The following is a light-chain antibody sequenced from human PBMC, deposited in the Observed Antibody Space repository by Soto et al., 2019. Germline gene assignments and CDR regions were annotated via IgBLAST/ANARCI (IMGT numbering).Light chain of an antibody. CDR1: SSDVGGYNY. CDR3: SSYTSSRTLYV. CDR2: DVS. Sequence: QSALTQPASVSGSPGQSFTISCTGTSSDVGGYNYVSWYQQHPGKAPKLMIYDVSNRPSGVSNRFSGSKSGNTASLTISGLQAEDEADYYCSSYTSSRTLYVFGTGTKLTVL. V-gene: IGLV2-14*01. J-gene: IGLJ1*01.